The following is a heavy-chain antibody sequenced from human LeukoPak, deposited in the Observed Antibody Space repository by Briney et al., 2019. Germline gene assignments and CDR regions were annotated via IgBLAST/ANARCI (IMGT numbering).Heavy chain of an antibody. V-gene: IGHV3-21*04. CDR1: GFTVSSNY. CDR2: ISSSSSYI. CDR3: AKDKGIAAAPLDYMDV. D-gene: IGHD6-13*01. Sequence: GGSLRLSCAASGFTVSSNYMSWVRQAPGKGLEWVSSISSSSSYIYYADSVKGRFTISRDNSKNTLYLQMNSLRAEDTAAYYCAKDKGIAAAPLDYMDVWGKGTTVTVSS. J-gene: IGHJ6*03.